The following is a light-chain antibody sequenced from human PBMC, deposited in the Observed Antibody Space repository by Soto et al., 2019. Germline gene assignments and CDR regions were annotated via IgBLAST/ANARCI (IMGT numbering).Light chain of an antibody. V-gene: IGKV3-20*01. CDR2: GAS. CDR1: QSVSSSY. J-gene: IGKJ4*01. Sequence: EIVLTQSPGTLSLSPGERATLSCRASQSVSSSYLAWYQQKPGQAPRLLIYGASSRATGIPDRFSGSGSGTDFTLTISRLEPEDFAVYYCHQYVSSPLTFGGGIKVEIK. CDR3: HQYVSSPLT.